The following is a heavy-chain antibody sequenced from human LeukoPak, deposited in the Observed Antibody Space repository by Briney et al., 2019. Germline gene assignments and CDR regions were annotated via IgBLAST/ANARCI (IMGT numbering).Heavy chain of an antibody. Sequence: PGGSLRLSCAASGFTLSNFAMSWVRQAPGKGLEWVSTISATGGRTDYADSVKGRFTISRDNSKNTLSLQMNSLRAEDTAMYYCAHDPAGVVINWGQGSLVTVSS. CDR1: GFTLSNFA. CDR3: AHDPAGVVIN. J-gene: IGHJ4*02. V-gene: IGHV3-23*01. CDR2: ISATGGRT. D-gene: IGHD3-3*01.